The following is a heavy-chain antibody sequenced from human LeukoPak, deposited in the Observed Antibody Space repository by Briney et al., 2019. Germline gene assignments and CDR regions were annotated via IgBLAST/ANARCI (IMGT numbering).Heavy chain of an antibody. V-gene: IGHV1-46*01. D-gene: IGHD3-10*01. CDR3: VREFVGGRSGELGY. Sequence: ASVKVSCKASGYTFTSCYLHWVRQAPGQGLEWMGIINPSGGSPNYAQKFQGRVTMTRDTSTSTVYMELRSLRSADTALYYCVREFVGGRSGELGYWGQGTLVTVSS. J-gene: IGHJ4*02. CDR2: INPSGGSP. CDR1: GYTFTSCY.